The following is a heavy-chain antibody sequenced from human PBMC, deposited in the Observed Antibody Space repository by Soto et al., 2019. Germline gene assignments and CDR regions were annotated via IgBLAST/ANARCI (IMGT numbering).Heavy chain of an antibody. CDR2: ITTSSNYI. D-gene: IGHD3-16*02. CDR3: ARGYLDY. Sequence: EVQLVESGGGLVQPGGSLRLSCAASGFTFTSYTMNWVRQAPEKGLEWVSSITTSSNYIHYADSVKGRFTISRDNAKNSLYLQMNTLRAEDTAVYFCARGYLDYWGQGALVTVSS. J-gene: IGHJ4*02. CDR1: GFTFTSYT. V-gene: IGHV3-21*01.